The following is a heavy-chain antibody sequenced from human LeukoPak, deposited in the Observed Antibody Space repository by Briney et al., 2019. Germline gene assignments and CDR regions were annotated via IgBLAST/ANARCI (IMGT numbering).Heavy chain of an antibody. CDR3: ARGGYNRGSAY. D-gene: IGHD5-24*01. J-gene: IGHJ4*02. CDR2: ISTSGSTT. Sequence: PGGSLRLSCAASGFTFSDYYMSWLRQAPGKGLEWVSYISTSGSTTYYADSVKGRFTISRDNAKNSLYLQMNSLRAEDTAVYYCARGGYNRGSAYWGQGTLVTVSS. CDR1: GFTFSDYY. V-gene: IGHV3-11*04.